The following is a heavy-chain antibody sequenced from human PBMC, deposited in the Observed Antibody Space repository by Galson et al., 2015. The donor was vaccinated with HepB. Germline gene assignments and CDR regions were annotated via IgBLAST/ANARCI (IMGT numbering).Heavy chain of an antibody. CDR3: ARRFAS. CDR2: ISSSSTTI. V-gene: IGHV3-48*04. CDR1: GFTFSNYD. J-gene: IGHJ4*02. Sequence: SLRLSCAVSGFTFSNYDMNWVRQAPGKGLEWVSYISSSSTTIYYADSVKGRFTISRDNAKNSLFLQMNSLRAEDTAVYYCARRFASWGQGTLVTVSS.